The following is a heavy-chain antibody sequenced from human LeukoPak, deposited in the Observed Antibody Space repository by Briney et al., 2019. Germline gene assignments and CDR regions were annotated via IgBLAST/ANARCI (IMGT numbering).Heavy chain of an antibody. CDR3: AREASGSYFAN. Sequence: GGSLRLSCAASGFTVSSNYMSWVRQAPGKGLEWVSAIYGGGSTYYADSVKGRFTISRDNSRNTLYLQMNSLRAEDTAVYYCAREASGSYFANWGQGTLVTVSS. D-gene: IGHD1-26*01. CDR1: GFTVSSNY. J-gene: IGHJ4*02. V-gene: IGHV3-53*01. CDR2: IYGGGST.